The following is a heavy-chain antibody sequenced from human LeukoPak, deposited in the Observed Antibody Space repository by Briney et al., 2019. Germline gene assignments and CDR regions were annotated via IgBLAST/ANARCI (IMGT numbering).Heavy chain of an antibody. V-gene: IGHV4-59*08. CDR2: IYYSGST. CDR3: ASLNASDAFDI. Sequence: SSETLSLTCTVSGGSISSYYWSWIRQPPGKGLEWIGYIYYSGSTNYNPSLKSRVTISVDTSKNQFSLKLSSVTAADTAVYYCASLNASDAFDIWGQGTMVTVSS. J-gene: IGHJ3*02. CDR1: GGSISSYY.